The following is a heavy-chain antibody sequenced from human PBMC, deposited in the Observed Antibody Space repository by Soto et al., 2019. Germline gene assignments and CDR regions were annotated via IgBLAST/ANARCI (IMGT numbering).Heavy chain of an antibody. CDR1: GGSISSSSYY. CDR3: ARLAGDYYDSSGYYPFDY. V-gene: IGHV4-39*01. CDR2: IYYSGST. Sequence: QLQLQESGPGLVKPSETLSLTCTVSGGSISSSSYYWGWIRQPPGKGLEWIGSIYYSGSTYYNPSLKSRVTISVDTSKNQFSLKLSSVTAADTAVYYCARLAGDYYDSSGYYPFDYWGQGTLVTVSS. D-gene: IGHD3-22*01. J-gene: IGHJ4*02.